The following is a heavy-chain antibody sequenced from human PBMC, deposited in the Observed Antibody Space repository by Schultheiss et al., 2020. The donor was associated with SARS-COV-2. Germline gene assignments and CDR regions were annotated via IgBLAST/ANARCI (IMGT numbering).Heavy chain of an antibody. J-gene: IGHJ4*02. D-gene: IGHD3-3*01. CDR3: AGWSGYPRDLFDY. V-gene: IGHV4-39*01. CDR2: MFYTDNT. Sequence: SETLSLTCSVSGGSVSRSGYYWGWIRQSPGKGLEWIGSMFYTDNTYYNPPLKSRVTISADTSKNQFSLKLSSVTAADTAVYYCAGWSGYPRDLFDYWGQGTLVTVSS. CDR1: GGSVSRSGYY.